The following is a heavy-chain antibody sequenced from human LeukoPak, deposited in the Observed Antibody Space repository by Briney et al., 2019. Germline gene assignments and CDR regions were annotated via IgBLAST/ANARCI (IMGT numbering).Heavy chain of an antibody. CDR3: ARGLEQQLPREYFQH. D-gene: IGHD6-13*01. CDR1: GGTFSSYT. J-gene: IGHJ1*01. V-gene: IGHV1-69*02. CDR2: IIPILGIA. Sequence: ASVKVSCKASGGTFSSYTISWVRQAPGQGREWMGRIIPILGIANYAQKFQGRVTITADKSTSTAYMELSSLRSEDTAVYYCARGLEQQLPREYFQHWGQGTLVTVSS.